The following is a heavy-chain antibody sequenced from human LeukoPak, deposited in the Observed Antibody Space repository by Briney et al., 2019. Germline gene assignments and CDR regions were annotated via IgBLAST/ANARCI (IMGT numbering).Heavy chain of an antibody. J-gene: IGHJ2*01. Sequence: PSETLSLTCTVSGDSIGSESYYWGWIRQPPGKGLEWIGSIYHSGRTYYSPSLKSRVTISVDTSMNQMSLKLTSVTAADTAIYYCARHTFHGQAVIVVVPTPDWYFDVWGRGTLVAASS. D-gene: IGHD3-22*01. CDR3: ARHTFHGQAVIVVVPTPDWYFDV. V-gene: IGHV4-39*01. CDR1: GDSIGSESYY. CDR2: IYHSGRT.